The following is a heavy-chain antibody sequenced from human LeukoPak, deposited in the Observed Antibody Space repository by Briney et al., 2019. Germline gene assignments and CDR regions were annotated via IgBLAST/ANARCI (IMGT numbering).Heavy chain of an antibody. D-gene: IGHD5-12*01. Sequence: WASVKVSCKASGGTFSSYAISWVRQAPGQGLEWMGGIIPIFGTANYAQKFQGRVTITADKSTSTAYMELSSLRSEDTAVYYCARVVATSPHYYYMDVWGKGTTVTVSS. J-gene: IGHJ6*03. CDR2: IIPIFGTA. V-gene: IGHV1-69*06. CDR1: GGTFSSYA. CDR3: ARVVATSPHYYYMDV.